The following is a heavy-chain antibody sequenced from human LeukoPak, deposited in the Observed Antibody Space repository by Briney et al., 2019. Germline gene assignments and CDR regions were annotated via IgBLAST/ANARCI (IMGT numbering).Heavy chain of an antibody. CDR2: MNPNSGNT. Sequence: ASVKVSCKASGYTFTSYDINWVRQATGQGLEWMGWMNPNSGNTGYAQKFQGRVTMTRNTSISTAYMELSSLRSEDTAVYYCARGPGDYDFWSGLYYFDYWGQGTLVTVSS. V-gene: IGHV1-8*01. CDR3: ARGPGDYDFWSGLYYFDY. CDR1: GYTFTSYD. J-gene: IGHJ4*02. D-gene: IGHD3-3*01.